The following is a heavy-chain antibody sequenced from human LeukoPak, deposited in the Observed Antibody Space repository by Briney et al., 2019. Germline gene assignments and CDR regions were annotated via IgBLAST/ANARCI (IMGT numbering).Heavy chain of an antibody. CDR2: IYYRGST. V-gene: IGHV4-59*01. CDR1: GGSINNYY. Sequence: SETLSLTCTVSGGSINNYYWSWIRQPPGKGLEWIGYIYYRGSTNYNPSLKSRVTISLDTSQNQFSLKLSSVTAADTAGYYCARGPYGSGDYFDYWGQGTLVTVSS. CDR3: ARGPYGSGDYFDY. J-gene: IGHJ4*02. D-gene: IGHD3-10*01.